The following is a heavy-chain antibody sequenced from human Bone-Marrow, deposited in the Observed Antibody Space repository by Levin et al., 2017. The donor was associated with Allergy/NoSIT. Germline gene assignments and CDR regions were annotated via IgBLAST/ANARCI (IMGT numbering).Heavy chain of an antibody. CDR2: IKQDGSEK. V-gene: IGHV3-7*01. J-gene: IGHJ6*02. CDR1: GFTFSSYW. Sequence: GESLKISCAASGFTFSSYWMSWVRQAPGKGLEWVANIKQDGSEKYYVDSVKGRFTISRDNAKNSLYLQMNSLRAEDTAVYYCARDLYCSSTSCHYYYGMDVWGQGTTVTVSS. D-gene: IGHD2-2*01. CDR3: ARDLYCSSTSCHYYYGMDV.